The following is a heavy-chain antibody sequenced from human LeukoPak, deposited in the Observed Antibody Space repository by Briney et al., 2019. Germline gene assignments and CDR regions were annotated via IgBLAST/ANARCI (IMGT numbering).Heavy chain of an antibody. CDR3: ARDQTYSGSGIYTYFDY. J-gene: IGHJ4*02. V-gene: IGHV4-59*01. CDR1: GDSISSYY. D-gene: IGHD3-10*01. Sequence: SETLSLTCTVSGDSISSYYWSWVRQPAGKGLEWIGYIYYSGSTNHNPSLKSRVTISVDTSKNQFSLKLSYVTAADTAVYYCARDQTYSGSGIYTYFDYWGQGILVTVSS. CDR2: IYYSGST.